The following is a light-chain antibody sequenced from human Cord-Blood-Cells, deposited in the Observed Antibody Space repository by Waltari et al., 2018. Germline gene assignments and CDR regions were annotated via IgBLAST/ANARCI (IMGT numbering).Light chain of an antibody. CDR3: SSYAGSNTVV. V-gene: IGLV2-8*01. CDR1: SSDVGGYTY. CDR2: EVS. J-gene: IGLJ2*01. Sequence: QSALTQPPSASGSPGQSVTISCTGTSSDVGGYTYASWYQQHPGKAPKLMIYEVSKRPSGVPDRFSGSKSGNTASLTVSGLQAEDEADYYCSSYAGSNTVVFGGGTKLTVL.